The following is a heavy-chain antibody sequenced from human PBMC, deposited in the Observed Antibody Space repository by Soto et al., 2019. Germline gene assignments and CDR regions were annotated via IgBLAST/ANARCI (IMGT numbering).Heavy chain of an antibody. J-gene: IGHJ3*02. CDR1: GFTFSSYA. Sequence: VGSLRLSCAASGFTFSSYAMSWVRQAPGKGLEWVSAISGSGGSTYYADSVKGRFTISRDNSKNTLYLQMNSLRAEDTAVYYCAKDSPYYDSSGYYPDAFDICGQRTMATVSS. CDR3: AKDSPYYDSSGYYPDAFDI. D-gene: IGHD3-22*01. V-gene: IGHV3-23*01. CDR2: ISGSGGST.